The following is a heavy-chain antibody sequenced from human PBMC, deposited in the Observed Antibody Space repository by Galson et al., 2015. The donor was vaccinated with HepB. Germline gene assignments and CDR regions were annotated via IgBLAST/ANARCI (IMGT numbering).Heavy chain of an antibody. D-gene: IGHD6-19*01. CDR2: AYYRTKWHN. J-gene: IGHJ4*02. CDR1: GDSVSRNNAA. V-gene: IGHV6-1*01. CDR3: ARTIRFYSNGWYSFDS. Sequence: CAISGDSVSRNNAAWNRIRQSPSRGLEWLGRAYYRTKWHNDYAVSVKSRITINPDTSKNQISLQLNSVTPEDTAVYFCARTIRFYSNGWYSFDSWGQGTLVTVSS.